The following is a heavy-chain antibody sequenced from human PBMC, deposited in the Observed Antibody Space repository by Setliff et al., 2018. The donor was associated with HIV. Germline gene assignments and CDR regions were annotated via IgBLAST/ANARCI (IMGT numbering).Heavy chain of an antibody. CDR1: GFSFSTYE. J-gene: IGHJ4*02. V-gene: IGHV3-48*03. CDR2: ISSSGSTI. CDR3: ARDLLATL. Sequence: PGGSLRLSCAASGFSFSTYEMNWVRQAPGKGLEWVSYISSSGSTIYYADSVKGRFTISRDNAKNSLYLQMNSLREEDTAVYFCARDLLATLWGQGTLVTVSS.